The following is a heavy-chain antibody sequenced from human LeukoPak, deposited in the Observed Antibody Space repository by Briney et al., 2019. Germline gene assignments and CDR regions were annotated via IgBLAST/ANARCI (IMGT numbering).Heavy chain of an antibody. J-gene: IGHJ6*02. V-gene: IGHV4-34*01. CDR3: ARGLHSSSWYVSYYYGMDV. Sequence: SETLSLTCAVYGGSFSGYYWSWIRQPPGKGLEWIGEINHSGSTNYNPSLKSRVTISVDTSKNQFSLKLSSVTDADTAVYYCARGLHSSSWYVSYYYGMDVWGQGTTVTVSS. D-gene: IGHD6-13*01. CDR2: INHSGST. CDR1: GGSFSGYY.